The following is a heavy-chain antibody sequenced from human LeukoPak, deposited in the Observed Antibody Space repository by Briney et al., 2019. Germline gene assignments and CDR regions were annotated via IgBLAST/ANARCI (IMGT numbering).Heavy chain of an antibody. CDR2: INQDGGEI. V-gene: IGHV3-7*01. CDR3: ARGEYGSGSYHIDY. J-gene: IGHJ4*02. D-gene: IGHD3-10*01. CDR1: GFTFSSSW. Sequence: GGSLRLSCAASGFTFSSSWMTWVRQAPGKGPEWVASINQDGGEIHYVDSVKGRFTISRDNAKNSLYLQMNSLRAEDTAAYYCARGEYGSGSYHIDYWGQGTLVTVSS.